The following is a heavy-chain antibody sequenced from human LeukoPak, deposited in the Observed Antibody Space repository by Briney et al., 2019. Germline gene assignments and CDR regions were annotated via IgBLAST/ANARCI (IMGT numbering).Heavy chain of an antibody. J-gene: IGHJ5*02. V-gene: IGHV4-61*02. D-gene: IGHD2-15*01. Sequence: SETLSLTCTVSGGSISSGSYYWRWIRQPAGKGLEWIARIYTSGSTNYNPALKSRVTISVDTSKNQFSLKLSSVTAADTAVYYCARSPSRYCSGGSCPNWFDRWGQGTLVTVSS. CDR1: GGSISSGSYY. CDR3: ARSPSRYCSGGSCPNWFDR. CDR2: IYTSGST.